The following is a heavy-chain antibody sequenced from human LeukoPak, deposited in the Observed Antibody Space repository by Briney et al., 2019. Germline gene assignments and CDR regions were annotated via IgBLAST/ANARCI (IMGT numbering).Heavy chain of an antibody. J-gene: IGHJ4*02. V-gene: IGHV4-39*01. D-gene: IGHD2-2*01. CDR1: GGSISSSYY. CDR2: IYYNGNT. Sequence: PSETLSLTCTVSGGSISSSYYWGWIRQPPGKGLEWIGSIYYNGNTYYNPSLKSRVTISKDTSKNQYSLELSSVTAADTAVYYCAGPIYCTSTDCRVYFDYWGQGTLVTVSS. CDR3: AGPIYCTSTDCRVYFDY.